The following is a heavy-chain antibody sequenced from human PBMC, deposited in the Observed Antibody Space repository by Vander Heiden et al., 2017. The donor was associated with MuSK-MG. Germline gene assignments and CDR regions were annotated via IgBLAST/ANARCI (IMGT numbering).Heavy chain of an antibody. Sequence: QVQLLQSGAEVKKPGSSVKVSCKASGGTFRSYAISWVRQAPGQGLEWMGGIIPIFGTANYAQKFQGRVTITADKSTSTAYMELSSMRSEETAVYYCARFLGSGSSLYNWFDPWGQGSLVTVSS. CDR3: ARFLGSGSSLYNWFDP. CDR1: GGTFRSYA. V-gene: IGHV1-69*06. J-gene: IGHJ5*02. D-gene: IGHD3-10*01. CDR2: IIPIFGTA.